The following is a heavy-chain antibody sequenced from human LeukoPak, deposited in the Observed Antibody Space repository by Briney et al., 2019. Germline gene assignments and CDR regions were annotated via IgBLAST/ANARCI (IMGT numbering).Heavy chain of an antibody. Sequence: PSETLSLTCTVSGDSISNYYWSWIRQPAGKGLEWVGRIDTSGSTNYTPSLKSRVTMSVDTSKNQFSLKLSSVAAADTAVYYCARTTGYYNSGWADFDYWGQGTLVTVSS. CDR3: ARTTGYYNSGWADFDY. J-gene: IGHJ4*02. V-gene: IGHV4-4*07. D-gene: IGHD6-19*01. CDR2: IDTSGST. CDR1: GDSISNYY.